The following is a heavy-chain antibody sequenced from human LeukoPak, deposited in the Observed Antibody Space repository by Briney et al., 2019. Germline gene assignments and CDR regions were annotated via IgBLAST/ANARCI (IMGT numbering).Heavy chain of an antibody. V-gene: IGHV4-39*07. CDR3: ATSTTGTTYAFDI. Sequence: SETLSLTCTVSGGSISSSSYYWGWIRQPPGKGLEWIGSIYYSGSTYYNPSLKSRVTISVDTSKNQFSLKLSSVTAADTAVYYCATSTTGTTYAFDIWGQGTMVTVSS. CDR2: IYYSGST. CDR1: GGSISSSSYY. D-gene: IGHD1-1*01. J-gene: IGHJ3*02.